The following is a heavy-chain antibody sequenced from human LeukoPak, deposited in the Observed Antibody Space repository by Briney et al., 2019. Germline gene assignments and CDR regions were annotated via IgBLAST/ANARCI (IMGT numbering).Heavy chain of an antibody. CDR3: AKMNTRYFDY. CDR1: GFTFSSSG. J-gene: IGHJ4*02. Sequence: PGGSLRLSCAASGFTFSSSGMHWVRQAPGKGLEWVAFIRFDGFNKDYADSVRGRFTISRDNSKNTVYLQMNSLRDEDTAVYYCAKMNTRYFDYWGQGTLVTVSS. D-gene: IGHD2-2*02. CDR2: IRFDGFNK. V-gene: IGHV3-30*02.